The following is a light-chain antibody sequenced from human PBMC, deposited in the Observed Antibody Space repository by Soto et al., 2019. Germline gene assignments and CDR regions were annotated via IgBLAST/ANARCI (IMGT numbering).Light chain of an antibody. CDR1: SSDVGNYDL. CDR2: EGS. Sequence: QSVLTQPASVSGSPGQSITISCTGTSSDVGNYDLVSWYQQLPGKAPKFILYEGSKRPSGVSNRFSGSKSGNTASLTISGLQAEDEADYYCCSYARSSTYVFGAGTKVIV. J-gene: IGLJ1*01. V-gene: IGLV2-23*01. CDR3: CSYARSSTYV.